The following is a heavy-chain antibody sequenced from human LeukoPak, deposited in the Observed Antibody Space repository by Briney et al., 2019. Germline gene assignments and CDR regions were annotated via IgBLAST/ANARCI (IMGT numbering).Heavy chain of an antibody. Sequence: PSETLSLTCTVSGYSISSGYYWGWIRQPPGKGLEWIGSIYHSGSTYYNPSLKSRVTISVDTSKNQFSLKLSSVTAADTAVYYCAGRYCSSTSCYERGMRFGAFDIWGQGTMVTVSS. CDR3: AGRYCSSTSCYERGMRFGAFDI. V-gene: IGHV4-38-2*02. CDR1: GYSISSGYY. J-gene: IGHJ3*02. D-gene: IGHD2-2*01. CDR2: IYHSGST.